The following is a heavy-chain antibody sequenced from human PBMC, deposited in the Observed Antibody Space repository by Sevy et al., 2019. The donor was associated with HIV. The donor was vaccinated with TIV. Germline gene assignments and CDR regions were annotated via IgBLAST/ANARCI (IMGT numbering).Heavy chain of an antibody. D-gene: IGHD3-3*01. CDR3: AKGLYYDFWGGYDY. CDR2: ISYDGSNK. J-gene: IGHJ4*02. V-gene: IGHV3-30*18. CDR1: GFTFSSYG. Sequence: GGSLRLSCVASGFTFSSYGMHWVRQAPGKGLEWVAVISYDGSNKYYADSVKGRFTISRDNSKNTLYLQMNSLRAEDTAVYYCAKGLYYDFWGGYDYWGQGTLVTVSS.